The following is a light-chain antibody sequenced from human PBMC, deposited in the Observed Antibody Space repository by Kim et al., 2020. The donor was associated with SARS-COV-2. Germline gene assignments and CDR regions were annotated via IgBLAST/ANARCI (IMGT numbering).Light chain of an antibody. Sequence: ASVGDRVIISCQASQDISNHLKWYQQKPGKAPKLLIYDGSILEAGVPSRFSGSGSGTDFTFSIRSLQPEDIATYYCQQYDNFPRTFGGGTKVDIK. J-gene: IGKJ4*01. V-gene: IGKV1-33*01. CDR2: DGS. CDR3: QQYDNFPRT. CDR1: QDISNH.